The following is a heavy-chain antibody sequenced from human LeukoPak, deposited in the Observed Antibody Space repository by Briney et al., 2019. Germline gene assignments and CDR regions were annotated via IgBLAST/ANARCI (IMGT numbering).Heavy chain of an antibody. J-gene: IGHJ5*02. CDR3: ARGDDYYGSGSYYTWFDP. CDR2: INHGGST. V-gene: IGHV4-34*01. D-gene: IGHD3-10*01. CDR1: GGSFSGYY. Sequence: SETLSLTCAVYGGSFSGYYWSWIRQPPGKGLEWIGEINHGGSTNYNPSLRSRVTISVDTSKNQFSLKLSSVTAADTAVYYCARGDDYYGSGSYYTWFDPWGQGTLATVSS.